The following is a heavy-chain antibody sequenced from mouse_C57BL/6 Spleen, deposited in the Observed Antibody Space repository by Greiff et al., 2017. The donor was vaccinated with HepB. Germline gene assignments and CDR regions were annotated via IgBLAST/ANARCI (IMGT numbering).Heavy chain of an antibody. CDR3: ARGYTPLAY. D-gene: IGHD1-3*01. Sequence: QVQLQQPGAELVMPGASVKLSCKASGYTFTSYWMHWVKQRPGQGLEWIGVIDPSDSYTNYNQKFKGKSTLTVDKSTSTAYMQLSSLTSEDSAVYYCARGYTPLAYWGQGTLVTVSA. CDR1: GYTFTSYW. CDR2: IDPSDSYT. V-gene: IGHV1-69*01. J-gene: IGHJ3*01.